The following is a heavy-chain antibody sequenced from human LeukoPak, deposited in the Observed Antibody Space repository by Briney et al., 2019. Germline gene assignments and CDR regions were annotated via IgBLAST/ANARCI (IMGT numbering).Heavy chain of an antibody. CDR1: GFSFRTYS. V-gene: IGHV3-21*04. CDR2: ISSGASYI. CDR3: VRARFTTFVYY. J-gene: IGHJ4*02. Sequence: KPGGSLRLSCAASGFSFRTYSMNWVRQAPGKGPELVSSISSGASYIFYADSVKGRFTISRDNAKNSLSLQMNNLSVDDTAVYYCVRARFTTFVYYWGQGTLVTVSS. D-gene: IGHD1-1*01.